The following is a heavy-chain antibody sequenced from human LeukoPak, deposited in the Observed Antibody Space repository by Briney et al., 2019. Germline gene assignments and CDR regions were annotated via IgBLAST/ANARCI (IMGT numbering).Heavy chain of an antibody. CDR3: ARGTYYYDSSGYYYVSRPFDY. Sequence: SETLSLTCTVSGGSIRSSYYYWGWIRQPPGKGLEWIGEINHSGSTNYNPSLKSRVTISVDTSKNQFSLKLSSVTAADTAVYYCARGTYYYDSSGYYYVSRPFDYWGQGTLVTVSS. D-gene: IGHD3-22*01. J-gene: IGHJ4*02. CDR1: GGSIRSSYYY. CDR2: INHSGST. V-gene: IGHV4-39*07.